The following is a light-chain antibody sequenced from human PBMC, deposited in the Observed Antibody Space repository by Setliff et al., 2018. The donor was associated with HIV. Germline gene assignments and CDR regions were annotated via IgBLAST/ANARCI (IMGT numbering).Light chain of an antibody. CDR1: NIGSKS. Sequence: SYELTQPPSVSVAPGKTARITCGGNNIGSKSVHWYQQKPGQAPVLVISYDSDRPSGIPERFSGSNSENTATLTISRVEAGDEADYYCQVWDSSSDHPYVFGTGTRSPS. J-gene: IGLJ1*01. CDR2: YDS. CDR3: QVWDSSSDHPYV. V-gene: IGLV3-21*04.